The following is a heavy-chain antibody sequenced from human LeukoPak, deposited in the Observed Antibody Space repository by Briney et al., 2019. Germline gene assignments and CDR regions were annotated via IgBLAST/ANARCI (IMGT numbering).Heavy chain of an antibody. CDR2: IRYDENNK. V-gene: IGHV3-30*02. Sequence: GGSLRLSCAASGFTFNAYGMHWVRQAPGKRLEWVAYIRYDENNKNYADSVKGRFTIARDNSKNSLYLQMNSLRAEDTAVYYCATTLSPLNSGSYLTGLYNWFDPWGQGALVTVSS. CDR3: ATTLSPLNSGSYLTGLYNWFDP. J-gene: IGHJ5*02. D-gene: IGHD1-26*01. CDR1: GFTFNAYG.